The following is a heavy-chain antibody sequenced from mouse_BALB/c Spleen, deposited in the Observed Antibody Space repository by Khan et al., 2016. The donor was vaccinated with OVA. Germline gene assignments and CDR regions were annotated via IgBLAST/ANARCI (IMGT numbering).Heavy chain of an antibody. D-gene: IGHD2-14*01. J-gene: IGHJ3*01. CDR1: GYTFTSYT. CDR3: VRDGAYHRNDGWFAY. V-gene: IGHV1-4*01. Sequence: QVQLQQSGAELARPGASVKMSCKASGYTFTSYTIHWIKLRPGQGLEWIGYINPSNGYTNYNQKFKDKATLTADKSSTTAYMELSSLTSDDSALXICVRDGAYHRNDGWFAYWGQGTLVTVSA. CDR2: INPSNGYT.